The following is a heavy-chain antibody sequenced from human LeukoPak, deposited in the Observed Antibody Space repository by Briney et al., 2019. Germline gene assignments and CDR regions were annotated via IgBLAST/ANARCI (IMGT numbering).Heavy chain of an antibody. V-gene: IGHV4-34*01. J-gene: IGHJ4*02. CDR1: GGSISSYY. D-gene: IGHD3-3*01. CDR3: ARHGRRITIFGVAFDY. CDR2: INHSGST. Sequence: PETLSLTCTVSGGSISSYYWSWIRQPPGKGLEWIGEINHSGSTNYNPSLKSRVTISVDTSKNQFSLKLSSVTAADTAVYYCARHGRRITIFGVAFDYWGQGTLVTVSS.